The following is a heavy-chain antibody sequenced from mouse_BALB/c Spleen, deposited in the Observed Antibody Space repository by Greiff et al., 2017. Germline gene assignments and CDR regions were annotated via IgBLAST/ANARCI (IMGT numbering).Heavy chain of an antibody. D-gene: IGHD1-1*01. CDR3: ARGPLYYYGSTPFDY. J-gene: IGHJ2*01. CDR2: ISYDGSN. Sequence: EVKLQESGPGLVKPSQSLSLTCSVTGYSITSGYYWNWIRQFPGNKLEWMGYISYDGSNNYNPSLKNRISITRDTSKNQFFLKLNSVTTEDTATYYCARGPLYYYGSTPFDYWGQGTTLTVSS. CDR1: GYSITSGYY. V-gene: IGHV3-6*02.